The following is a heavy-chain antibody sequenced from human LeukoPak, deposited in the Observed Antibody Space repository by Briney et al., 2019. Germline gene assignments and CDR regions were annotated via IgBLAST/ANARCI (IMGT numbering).Heavy chain of an antibody. CDR2: ISNSGNTK. D-gene: IGHD2-15*01. Sequence: GGSLRLSCAASGFTFSNYEMNWIRQAPGKGLEWISYISNSGNTKYYADSVKGRFSISRDNANNSVYLQMNNLRAEDTALYYCARGGVVAAHNWFDPWGQGTLVTVSS. J-gene: IGHJ5*02. V-gene: IGHV3-48*03. CDR3: ARGGVVAAHNWFDP. CDR1: GFTFSNYE.